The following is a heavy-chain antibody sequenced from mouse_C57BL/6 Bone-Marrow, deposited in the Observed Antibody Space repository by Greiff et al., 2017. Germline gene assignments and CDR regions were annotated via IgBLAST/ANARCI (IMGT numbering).Heavy chain of an antibody. D-gene: IGHD2-1*01. CDR3: ARPPYLLYYAMDY. CDR2: ISSGSSTI. CDR1: GFTFSDYG. Sequence: EVKLMESGGGLVKPGGSLKLSCAASGFTFSDYGMHWVRQAPEKGLEWVAYISSGSSTIYYAETVKGRFTISRDNAKNTLFLQMTSLRSEDTAMYYCARPPYLLYYAMDYWGQGTSVTVSS. J-gene: IGHJ4*01. V-gene: IGHV5-17*01.